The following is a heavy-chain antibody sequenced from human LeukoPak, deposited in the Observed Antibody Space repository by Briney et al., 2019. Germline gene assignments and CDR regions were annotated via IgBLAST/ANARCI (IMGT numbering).Heavy chain of an antibody. CDR2: VRNKGNIYTT. D-gene: IGHD1-26*01. V-gene: IGHV3-72*01. CDR3: ARCGSYYSDY. J-gene: IGHJ4*02. Sequence: GGSLRLSCAASGFTFSDHYMDWVRQAPGKGLEWVCRVRNKGNIYTTDYAASVNGRFTISRDDSKNSLYLQMNSLKTEDTAVYYCARCGSYYSDYWGQGTLVTVSS. CDR1: GFTFSDHY.